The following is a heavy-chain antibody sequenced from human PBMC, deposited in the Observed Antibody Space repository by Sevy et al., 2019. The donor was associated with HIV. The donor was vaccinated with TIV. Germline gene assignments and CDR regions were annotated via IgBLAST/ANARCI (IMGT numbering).Heavy chain of an antibody. CDR3: TRSGASGSTG. Sequence: GGSLRLSCAASGFTFSGSAMHWVRQASGKGLEWVGRIRSKANSYATAYAASVKGRFTISRDDSKNTAYLQMNSLKTEDTAVYYCTRSGASGSTGWGQGTLVTVSS. D-gene: IGHD1-26*01. J-gene: IGHJ4*02. V-gene: IGHV3-73*01. CDR1: GFTFSGSA. CDR2: IRSKANSYAT.